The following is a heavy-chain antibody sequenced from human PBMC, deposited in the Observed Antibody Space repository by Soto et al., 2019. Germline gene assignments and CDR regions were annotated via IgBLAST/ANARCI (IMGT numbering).Heavy chain of an antibody. J-gene: IGHJ5*02. CDR3: AHRPAVLLWFGEYPNWFDP. Sequence: QITLKESGPPLVKPTQTLTLTCTFSGFSLSTSGVGVGWIRQPPGKALEWLALIYWNDDKRYSPSLKSRLTITKDTSKNQVVLTMTNMDPVDTATYYCAHRPAVLLWFGEYPNWFDPWGQGTLVTVSS. CDR1: GFSLSTSGVG. V-gene: IGHV2-5*01. D-gene: IGHD3-10*01. CDR2: IYWNDDK.